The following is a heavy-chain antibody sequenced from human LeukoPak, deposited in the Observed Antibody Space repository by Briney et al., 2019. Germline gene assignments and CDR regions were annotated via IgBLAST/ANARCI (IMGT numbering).Heavy chain of an antibody. V-gene: IGHV3-23*01. D-gene: IGHD3-3*01. J-gene: IGHJ4*02. Sequence: SGGSLRLSCAASGFTFSSYPMTWVRQVPGKGLEWVSAVSGTGGATVYADSVKGRFTISRDNSKNTVYLQMNSLRDEDTAIYYCGKEPWEGSGYIHYWGQGTLVTVSS. CDR2: VSGTGGAT. CDR3: GKEPWEGSGYIHY. CDR1: GFTFSSYP.